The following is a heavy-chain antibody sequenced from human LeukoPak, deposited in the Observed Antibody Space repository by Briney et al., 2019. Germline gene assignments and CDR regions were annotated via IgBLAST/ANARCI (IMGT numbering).Heavy chain of an antibody. CDR2: IYYSGST. CDR3: ARDQGDSSGYYFPG. Sequence: PSGTLSLTSSVSVGSICSGDYYWSWSRQPPREGLWLGGYIYYSGSTYYNPSLKSRATISVDKSNSHAYLKLRALTAADTAVDSGARDQGDSSGYYFPGRGQGTLVTVA. J-gene: IGHJ4*02. D-gene: IGHD3-22*01. CDR1: VGSICSGDYY. V-gene: IGHV4-30-4*01.